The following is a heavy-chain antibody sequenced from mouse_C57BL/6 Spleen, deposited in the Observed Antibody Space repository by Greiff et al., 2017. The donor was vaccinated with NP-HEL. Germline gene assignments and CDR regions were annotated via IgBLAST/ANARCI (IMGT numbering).Heavy chain of an antibody. D-gene: IGHD1-1*01. CDR3: AREGDYGSRARFAY. CDR1: GYAFTNYL. J-gene: IGHJ3*01. Sequence: QVHVKQSGAELVRPGTSVKVSCKASGYAFTNYLIEWVKQRPGQGLEWIGVINPGSGGTNYNEKFKGKATLTADKSSSTAYMQLSSLTSEDSAVYFCAREGDYGSRARFAYWGQGTLVTVSA. CDR2: INPGSGGT. V-gene: IGHV1-54*01.